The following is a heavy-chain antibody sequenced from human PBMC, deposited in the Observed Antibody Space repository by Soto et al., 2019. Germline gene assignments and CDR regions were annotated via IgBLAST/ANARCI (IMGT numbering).Heavy chain of an antibody. CDR2: ITANNVNT. D-gene: IGHD3-22*01. CDR3: ARDMGGYYFEPNDY. CDR1: GYTFTSYG. J-gene: IGHJ4*02. Sequence: ASVKVSCKTSGYTFTSYGISWVRQAPGQGLEWMGWITANNVNTNYAQKFQGRVTMTTDTSTATAYMELRRLRSDDTAVYYCARDMGGYYFEPNDYWGQGTLVTVSS. V-gene: IGHV1-18*01.